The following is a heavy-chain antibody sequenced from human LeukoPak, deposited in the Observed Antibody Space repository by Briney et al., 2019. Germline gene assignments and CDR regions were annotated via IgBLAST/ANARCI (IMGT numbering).Heavy chain of an antibody. CDR3: ARDHSRVFGAVMSWWFDP. Sequence: GGSLRRSCAASGFTFTSHWMHWVRQVPGKGLFWVSVISTDGSISGYADSVKGRFTISRDNAKNTVYLQMNSLRAEDTAVYYCARDHSRVFGAVMSWWFDPWGQGNLVTVSS. CDR1: GFTFTSHW. CDR2: ISTDGSIS. J-gene: IGHJ5*02. D-gene: IGHD3-3*01. V-gene: IGHV3-74*01.